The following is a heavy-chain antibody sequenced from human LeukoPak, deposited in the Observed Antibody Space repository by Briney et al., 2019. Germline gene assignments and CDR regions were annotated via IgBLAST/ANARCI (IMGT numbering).Heavy chain of an antibody. V-gene: IGHV4-59*01. CDR2: IYYSGST. D-gene: IGHD6-19*01. Sequence: PSETLSHTCTVSGGSISSYYWSWIRQPPGKGLEWIGYIYYSGSTNYNPSLKSRVTISADTSKNQFSLKLSSVTAADTAVYYCARGSSGWYFPFDYWGQGTLVIVSS. CDR1: GGSISSYY. J-gene: IGHJ4*02. CDR3: ARGSSGWYFPFDY.